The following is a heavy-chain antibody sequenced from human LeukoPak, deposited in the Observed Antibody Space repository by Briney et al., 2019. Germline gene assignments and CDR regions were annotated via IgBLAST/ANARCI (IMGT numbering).Heavy chain of an antibody. CDR1: GFTFSSYA. CDR2: ISGSGGST. D-gene: IGHD3-22*01. V-gene: IGHV3-23*01. J-gene: IGHJ4*02. CDR3: AKLPNYYDSSGYYY. Sequence: GASVRLSCAASGFTFSSYAMSWVRQAPGKGLEWVSAISGSGGSTYYADSVKGRFTISRDKSKNTLYLQMNSLRAEDTAVYYCAKLPNYYDSSGYYYWGQGTLVTVSS.